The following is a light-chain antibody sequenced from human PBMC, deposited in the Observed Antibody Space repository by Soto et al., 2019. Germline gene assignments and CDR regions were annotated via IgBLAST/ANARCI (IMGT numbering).Light chain of an antibody. V-gene: IGKV1-5*01. CDR2: DAS. J-gene: IGKJ1*01. CDR1: QNINNW. Sequence: DIQMNQSPSTLSASIGDRVTITCRASQNINNWIAWYQLKPGKAPKFLIYDASTLESGVPSRFSGSGFGTEFSLTISSLQPDDFGSYYCQHMLTFGQGTKVDIK. CDR3: QHMLT.